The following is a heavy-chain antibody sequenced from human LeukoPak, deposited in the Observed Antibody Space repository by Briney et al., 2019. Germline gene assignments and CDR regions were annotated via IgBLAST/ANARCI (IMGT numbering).Heavy chain of an antibody. V-gene: IGHV1-2*02. D-gene: IGHD6-13*01. J-gene: IGHJ4*02. CDR1: GYTFTDYY. CDR2: INPKSGGT. Sequence: ASVKVSCKASGYTFTDYYIHWMRQVPGQGLEWMGWINPKSGGTDYAQKLQGRVTMTTDTSTSTAYMELRSLRSDDTAVYYCARDKGRYSSSYYFDYWGQGTLVTVSS. CDR3: ARDKGRYSSSYYFDY.